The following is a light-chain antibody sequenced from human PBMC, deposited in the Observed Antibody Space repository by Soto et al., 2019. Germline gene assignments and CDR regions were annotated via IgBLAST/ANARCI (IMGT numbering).Light chain of an antibody. CDR1: TGAVTTGHY. CDR2: DTN. J-gene: IGLJ2*01. V-gene: IGLV7-46*01. Sequence: QAVVTQEPSLTVSPGGTVTLTCGSNTGAVTTGHYPYWFQQKPGQAPRTLIYDTNNKHSWTPGRFSGSLLGGKAALTLSGAQPEDEADYYCLLSYRGVGVFGGGTKLTVL. CDR3: LLSYRGVGV.